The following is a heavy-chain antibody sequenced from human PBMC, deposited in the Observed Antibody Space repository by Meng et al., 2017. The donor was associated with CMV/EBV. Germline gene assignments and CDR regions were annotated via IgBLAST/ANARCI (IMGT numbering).Heavy chain of an antibody. D-gene: IGHD4-23*01. J-gene: IGHJ4*02. CDR2: IRSSSSYI. CDR3: ARDLQTPGY. CDR1: GYTFSSYR. V-gene: IGHV3-21*01. Sequence: LFCADPGYTFSSYRMDWVRQAPGEGLEWVSSIRSSSSYIYYADSVKGRFTISRDNAKNSLYLQMNSLRAEDTAVYYCARDLQTPGYWGQGTLVTVSS.